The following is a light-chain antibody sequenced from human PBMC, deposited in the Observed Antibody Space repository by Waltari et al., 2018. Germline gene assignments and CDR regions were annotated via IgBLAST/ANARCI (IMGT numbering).Light chain of an antibody. CDR1: QYVSSSY. CDR2: GAS. J-gene: IGKJ3*01. V-gene: IGKV3-20*01. Sequence: DTVLTQSPGTLSLSPGERATLSCRASQYVSSSYLAWYQQKPGQAPRLLIYGASSRASGIPDRFSGSGSGTDFTLTISRPEPEDFAVYYCQQYGSSPLTFGPGTKVDI. CDR3: QQYGSSPLT.